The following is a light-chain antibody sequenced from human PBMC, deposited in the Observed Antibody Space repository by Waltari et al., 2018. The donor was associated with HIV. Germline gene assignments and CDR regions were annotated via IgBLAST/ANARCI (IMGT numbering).Light chain of an antibody. V-gene: IGLV1-47*01. Sequence: QSVLTQPPSASGTPGQRVTISCSGSSSNIGSNYVYWYQQLPGTAPKLLIYRNNHRPTGDRGRFAGSKSGPSASLAISGVRSEDEADYYCAAWDDSLLYVVGTGTKVTVL. CDR3: AAWDDSLLYV. CDR1: SSNIGSNY. J-gene: IGLJ1*01. CDR2: RNN.